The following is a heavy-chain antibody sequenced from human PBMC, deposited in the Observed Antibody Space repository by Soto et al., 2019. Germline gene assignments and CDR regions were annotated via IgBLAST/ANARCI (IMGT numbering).Heavy chain of an antibody. CDR2: ISGGGGFT. CDR3: AKAGGTDFYYYMDV. CDR1: GFTFSSYA. Sequence: GGSLRLSCVASGFTFSSYAMTWVRQAPGKGLEWVSGISGGGGFTYYADSVKGRFTISRDNSKNTLYLQMNGLRAEDTAVYYCAKAGGTDFYYYMDVWGKGTTVTVSS. V-gene: IGHV3-23*01. J-gene: IGHJ6*03.